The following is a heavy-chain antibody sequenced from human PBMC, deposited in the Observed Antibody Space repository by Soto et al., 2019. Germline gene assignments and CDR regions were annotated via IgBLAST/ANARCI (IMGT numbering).Heavy chain of an antibody. CDR2: ISGSGGST. CDR1: GFTFSSYA. CDR3: AKDHLDYGDFTRPYFDY. J-gene: IGHJ4*02. D-gene: IGHD4-17*01. Sequence: PGGSLRLSCAASGFTFSSYAMSWVRQAPGKGLEWVSAISGSGGSTYYADSVKGRFTISRDNSKNTLYLQMNSLRAEDTAVYYCAKDHLDYGDFTRPYFDYWGQGTLVTVSS. V-gene: IGHV3-23*01.